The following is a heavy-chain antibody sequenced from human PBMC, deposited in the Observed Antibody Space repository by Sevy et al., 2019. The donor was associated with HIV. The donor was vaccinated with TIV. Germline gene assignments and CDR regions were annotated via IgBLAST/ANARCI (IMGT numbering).Heavy chain of an antibody. J-gene: IGHJ5*02. CDR1: GFIFNSYW. D-gene: IGHD2-21*02. V-gene: IGHV3-74*01. CDR2: INSEGSRT. Sequence: GGSLRLSCEASGFIFNSYWMHWVRQVPGKGLEWVSHINSEGSRTRYAEAVKGRFTIARDNAKNTLFLQMNSLRADDTAVYYCVRRYGDYSVGFDPWGLGTLVTVSS. CDR3: VRRYGDYSVGFDP.